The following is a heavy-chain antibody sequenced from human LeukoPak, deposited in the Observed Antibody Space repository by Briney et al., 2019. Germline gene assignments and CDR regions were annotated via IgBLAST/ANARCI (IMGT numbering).Heavy chain of an antibody. D-gene: IGHD3-22*01. CDR1: GGSISSSSYF. J-gene: IGHJ5*02. V-gene: IGHV4-61*05. Sequence: SETLSLTCSVSGGSISSSSYFWGWIRQPPGKGLEWIGYIYYSGSTNYNPSLKSRVTISVDTSKNQFSLKLSSVTAADTAVYYCARGGPDRYYYDSSGSFKNWFDPWGQGTLVTVSS. CDR3: ARGGPDRYYYDSSGSFKNWFDP. CDR2: IYYSGST.